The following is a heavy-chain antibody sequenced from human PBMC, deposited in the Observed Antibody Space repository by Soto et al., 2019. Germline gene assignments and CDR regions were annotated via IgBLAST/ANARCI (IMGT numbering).Heavy chain of an antibody. D-gene: IGHD5-12*01. Sequence: EVQLVESGGGLVKPGGSLRLSCAASGFTCSSYSMNWGRQATGKGLEWVSYISSSSSYIYYADSAKGRFTISRDNAKKSIYLQKNRLGAEVTAGYYCSRGDSGYDAASYYYYYGSDLWGQGTKDTVSS. V-gene: IGHV3-21*05. CDR3: SRGDSGYDAASYYYYYGSDL. CDR2: ISSSSSYI. CDR1: GFTCSSYS. J-gene: IGHJ6*02.